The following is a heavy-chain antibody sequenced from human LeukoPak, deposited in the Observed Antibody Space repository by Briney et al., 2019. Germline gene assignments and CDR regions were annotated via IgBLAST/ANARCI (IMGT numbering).Heavy chain of an antibody. V-gene: IGHV3-23*01. J-gene: IGHJ4*02. D-gene: IGHD3-10*01. CDR3: ARDLETYYYGSGSYYGGDDY. CDR1: GFTFSSYA. Sequence: PGGSLRLSCAASGFTFSSYAMSWVRQAPGKGLEWVSAISGSGGSTYYADSVKGRFTISRDNSKNTLYLQMNSLRDEDTAVYYCARDLETYYYGSGSYYGGDDYWGQGTLVTVSS. CDR2: ISGSGGST.